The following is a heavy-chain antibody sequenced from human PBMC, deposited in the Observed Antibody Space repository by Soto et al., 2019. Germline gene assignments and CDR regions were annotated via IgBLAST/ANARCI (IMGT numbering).Heavy chain of an antibody. CDR3: ARVSFETSGYADY. CDR1: GYIFSTYT. J-gene: IGHJ4*02. D-gene: IGHD3-22*01. CDR2: INAANGNT. V-gene: IGHV1-3*01. Sequence: QVHLVQSGAEVKKPGASVKVSCKASGYIFSTYTMHWVRQAPGQRLEWMGWINAANGNTKYSQNFQGRVTISGDTSASTAYLELSSLRSEDTAVYYCARVSFETSGYADYWGQGTLVTVSS.